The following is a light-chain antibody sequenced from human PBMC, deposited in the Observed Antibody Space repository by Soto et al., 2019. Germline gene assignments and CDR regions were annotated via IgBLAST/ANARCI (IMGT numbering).Light chain of an antibody. CDR2: DAS. J-gene: IGKJ1*01. Sequence: DIQMTQSPSTLSTSVGDRVTITCRASQSISSWLAWYQQKPGKAPKLLIYDASSLESGVPSRFSGSGSGTEFTLTISSLQPDDFATYYCQQYNNYYTFGQGTKVDI. CDR3: QQYNNYYT. V-gene: IGKV1-5*01. CDR1: QSISSW.